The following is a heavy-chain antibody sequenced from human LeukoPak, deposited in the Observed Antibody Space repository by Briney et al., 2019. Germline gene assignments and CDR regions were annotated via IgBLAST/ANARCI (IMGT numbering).Heavy chain of an antibody. Sequence: GGSLRHSCAASGFTLTRSGMRWVCPAPRKGRERVALIRLAGSTQYSADSVKGRLPISRDNSKNTRYLQMYSLRAEDTAVYYCAKEQEVRGVISGIFDYWGQGTLVTVSS. CDR1: GFTLTRSG. CDR2: IRLAGSTQ. V-gene: IGHV3-30*02. J-gene: IGHJ4*02. D-gene: IGHD3-10*01. CDR3: AKEQEVRGVISGIFDY.